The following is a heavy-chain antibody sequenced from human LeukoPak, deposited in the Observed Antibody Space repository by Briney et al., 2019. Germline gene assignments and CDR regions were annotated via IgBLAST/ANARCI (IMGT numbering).Heavy chain of an antibody. CDR2: INPNSGGT. CDR3: ARGAYIVVVTANLPYDWFDP. CDR1: GYTFTGYY. D-gene: IGHD2-21*02. Sequence: GASVKVSCKASGYTFTGYYMHWVRQAPGQGLEWIGRINPNSGGTNYAQKFQGRVTMTRDTSISTAYMELSRLRSDDTAVYYCARGAYIVVVTANLPYDWFDPWGQGTLVTVSS. J-gene: IGHJ5*02. V-gene: IGHV1-2*06.